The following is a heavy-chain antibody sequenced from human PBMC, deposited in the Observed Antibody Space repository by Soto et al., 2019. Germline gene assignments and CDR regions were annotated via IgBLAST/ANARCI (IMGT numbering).Heavy chain of an antibody. D-gene: IGHD6-13*01. CDR1: GFTFSSYA. J-gene: IGHJ6*02. CDR3: AAKGRGQQLVLGGGDYYYCGMDV. CDR2: ISGSGGST. Sequence: QSGGSLRLSCAASGFTFSSYAMSWVRQAPGKGLEWVSAISGSGGSTYYADSVKGRFTISRDNSKNTLYLQMNSLRADDTAVYYCAAKGRGQQLVLGGGDYYYCGMDVWGQGTTVTVSS. V-gene: IGHV3-23*01.